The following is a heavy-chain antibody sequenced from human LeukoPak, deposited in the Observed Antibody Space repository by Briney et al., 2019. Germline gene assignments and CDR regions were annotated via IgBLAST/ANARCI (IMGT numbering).Heavy chain of an antibody. CDR2: LYSGGTT. J-gene: IGHJ4*02. Sequence: GGSLRLSCAASGFTVNSNYMSWVRQAPGKGLEWLSILYSGGTTYYADSVKGRFTISRDNSKNTLYLQMNSLRPEDTAVYYCATIAAAVPGYWGQGTLVTVSS. V-gene: IGHV3-66*02. CDR3: ATIAAAVPGY. CDR1: GFTVNSNY. D-gene: IGHD6-13*01.